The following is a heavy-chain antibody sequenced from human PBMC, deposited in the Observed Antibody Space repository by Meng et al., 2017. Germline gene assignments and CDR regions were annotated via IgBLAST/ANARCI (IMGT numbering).Heavy chain of an antibody. V-gene: IGHV1-69*01. CDR3: ARDYGDYAWIAKRWFDP. D-gene: IGHD4-17*01. CDR2: IIPIFGTA. CDR1: GGTFSSYA. Sequence: QVRRVQAGAGVKKPGSSVKVSCKASGGTFSSYAISWVRQAPGQGLEWMGGIIPIFGTANYAQKFQGRVTITADESTSTAYMELSSLRSEDTAVYYCARDYGDYAWIAKRWFDPWGQGTLVTVSS. J-gene: IGHJ5*02.